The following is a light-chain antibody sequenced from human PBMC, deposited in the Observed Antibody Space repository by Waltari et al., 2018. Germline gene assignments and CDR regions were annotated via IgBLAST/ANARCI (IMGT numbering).Light chain of an antibody. Sequence: QSALTQPRSVSGSPGQSVPISCTGTSSAVGCYNSAPWYQQPPAKAPKLMIYDVTKRPSGVPDRFSASKSGNTASLTISGLQTEDEADYYCCSYAGSYTLLFGGGTKLTVL. CDR2: DVT. CDR1: SSAVGCYNS. V-gene: IGLV2-11*01. CDR3: CSYAGSYTLL. J-gene: IGLJ3*02.